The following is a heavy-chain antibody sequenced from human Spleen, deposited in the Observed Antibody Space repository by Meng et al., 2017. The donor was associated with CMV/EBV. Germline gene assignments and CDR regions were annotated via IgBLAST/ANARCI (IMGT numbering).Heavy chain of an antibody. CDR1: GGSIRRSTYY. J-gene: IGHJ4*02. CDR3: ARLGYSSSWYGDY. CDR2: IYYSGST. D-gene: IGHD6-13*01. Sequence: GSLRLSCTVSGGSIRRSTYYWGWIRQPPGRGLEWIGSIYYSGSTYYNPSLKSRVTISVDMSKNQFSLKLTSLTAADTAVYYCARLGYSSSWYGDYWGQGTLVTVSS. V-gene: IGHV4-39*07.